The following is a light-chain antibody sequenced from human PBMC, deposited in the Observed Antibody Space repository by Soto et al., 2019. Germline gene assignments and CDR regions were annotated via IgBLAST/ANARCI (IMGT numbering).Light chain of an antibody. V-gene: IGLV1-51*02. CDR3: GTWDSSLSADV. Sequence: QSVLTQPPSVSAAPGQKVTISCSGSSSNIGNNYLCWYQQLPGTAPKLLIYENNKRYSGIPDRFSGSKSGTSATLGITGLQTGDEADYYCGTWDSSLSADVFGTGTKLTVL. CDR1: SSNIGNNY. CDR2: ENN. J-gene: IGLJ1*01.